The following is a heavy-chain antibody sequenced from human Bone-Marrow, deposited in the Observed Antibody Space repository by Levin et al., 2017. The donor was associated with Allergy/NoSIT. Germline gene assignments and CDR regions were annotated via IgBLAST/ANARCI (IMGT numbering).Heavy chain of an antibody. Sequence: QAGGSLRLSCGVSGFTFTSHAMSWVRQAPGKGLEWVSSISGSGSITNYADSVKGRFTISRDTSKNTLSLQMNSLRAEDTAVYYCAKDLLGVESFRIFDHWGQGALVTVSS. V-gene: IGHV3-23*01. D-gene: IGHD2-8*02. CDR1: GFTFTSHA. CDR3: AKDLLGVESFRIFDH. J-gene: IGHJ4*02. CDR2: ISGSGSIT.